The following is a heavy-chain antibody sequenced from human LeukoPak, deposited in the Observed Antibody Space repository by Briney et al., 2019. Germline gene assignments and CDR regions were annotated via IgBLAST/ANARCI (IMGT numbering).Heavy chain of an antibody. CDR1: GYTFTGYY. Sequence: ASVKVSCKASGYTFTGYYMHWVRQAPGQGLEWMGWINPNSGGTNYAQKFQGRVTMTRDTSISTAYMELCRLRSDDTAVYYCARSPRSGINWFDPWGQGTLVTVSS. V-gene: IGHV1-2*02. CDR2: INPNSGGT. D-gene: IGHD6-19*01. J-gene: IGHJ5*02. CDR3: ARSPRSGINWFDP.